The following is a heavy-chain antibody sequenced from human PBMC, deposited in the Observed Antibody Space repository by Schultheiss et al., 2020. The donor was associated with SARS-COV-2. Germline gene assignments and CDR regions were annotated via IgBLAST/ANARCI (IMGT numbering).Heavy chain of an antibody. CDR3: ARANWGFAPYYFDY. Sequence: SETLSLTCTVSGGSISSGDYYWSWIRQPPGKGLEWIGYIYYSGSTYYNPSLKSRVTISVDTSKNQFSLKLSSVTAADTAVYYCARANWGFAPYYFDYWGQGTLVTVSS. CDR1: GGSISSGDYY. D-gene: IGHD7-27*01. CDR2: IYYSGST. V-gene: IGHV4-30-4*01. J-gene: IGHJ4*02.